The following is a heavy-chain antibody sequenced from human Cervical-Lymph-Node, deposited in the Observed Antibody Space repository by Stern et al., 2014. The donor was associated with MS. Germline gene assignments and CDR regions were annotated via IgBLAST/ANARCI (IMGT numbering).Heavy chain of an antibody. D-gene: IGHD3-22*01. Sequence: QVTLRESGPTLVKPTQTLTLTCTFSGFSLSTSGVGVGWIRQPPGKSLEWLALIYWDDDKRYSPSLNSLLNITKDTSKNQVVLIMTNMDPVDTATYYCAHRHIPYYYDSSSYFDYWGQGTLVTVSS. CDR1: GFSLSTSGVG. V-gene: IGHV2-5*02. CDR3: AHRHIPYYYDSSSYFDY. J-gene: IGHJ4*02. CDR2: IYWDDDK.